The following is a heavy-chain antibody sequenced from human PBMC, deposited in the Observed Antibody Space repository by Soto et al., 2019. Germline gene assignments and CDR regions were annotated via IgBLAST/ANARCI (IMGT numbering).Heavy chain of an antibody. J-gene: IGHJ6*02. CDR2: ISYDGSNK. D-gene: IGHD6-25*01. CDR3: ASQQSRSAWYYYGMDV. CDR1: GFTFSSYA. V-gene: IGHV3-30-3*01. Sequence: QVQLVESGGGVVQPGRSLRLSCAASGFTFSSYAMHWVRQAPGKGLEWVAVISYDGSNKYYADSVKGRFTISRDNSKNTLYLQMNSLRAEDTAVYYCASQQSRSAWYYYGMDVWGQGTTVTVSS.